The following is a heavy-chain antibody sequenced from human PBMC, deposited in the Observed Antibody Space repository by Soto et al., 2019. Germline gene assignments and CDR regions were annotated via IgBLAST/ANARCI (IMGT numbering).Heavy chain of an antibody. CDR2: MNPNSGNT. CDR3: ASSGYCSGGSCYGGDYYMDV. J-gene: IGHJ6*03. V-gene: IGHV1-8*02. CDR1: GFTFTGSS. D-gene: IGHD2-15*01. Sequence: AASVKVSCKASGFTFTGSSIHWVRQATGQGLEWMGWMNPNSGNTGYAQKFQGRVTMTRNTSISTAYMELSSLRSEDTAVYYCASSGYCSGGSCYGGDYYMDVWGKGTTVTVSS.